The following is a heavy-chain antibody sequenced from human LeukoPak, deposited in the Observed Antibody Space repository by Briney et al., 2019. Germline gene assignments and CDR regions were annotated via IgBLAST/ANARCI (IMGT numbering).Heavy chain of an antibody. D-gene: IGHD3-9*01. J-gene: IGHJ4*02. CDR3: AKWGDFDVLTGYYVPDF. V-gene: IGHV3-23*01. CDR2: TTGSGGNT. Sequence: PGGSLRLSCAASGFTFSNYAMSWVRQAPGKGLEWVSATTGSGGNTYYADSVKGRFTISRDNSKNTLYLQMNSLRDEDTAVYYCAKWGDFDVLTGYYVPDFWGQGTLVTVSS. CDR1: GFTFSNYA.